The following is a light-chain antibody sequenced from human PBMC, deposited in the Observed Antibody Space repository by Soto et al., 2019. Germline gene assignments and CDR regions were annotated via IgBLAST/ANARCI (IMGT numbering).Light chain of an antibody. V-gene: IGKV3-11*01. CDR3: QQRSNWPLT. CDR2: DAS. J-gene: IGKJ4*01. CDR1: QRVSSY. Sequence: IVLTQSPSTLSFSPLDRSTLSCRASQRVSSYLAWYQQKPGQAPRLLIYDASSRATGIPARFSVSGFGTDFTLTIASLEPEDFAVYYCQQRSNWPLTFGGGTKVDSK.